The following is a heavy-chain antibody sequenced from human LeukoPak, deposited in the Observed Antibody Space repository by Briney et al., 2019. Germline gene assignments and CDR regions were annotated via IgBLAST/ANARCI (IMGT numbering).Heavy chain of an antibody. J-gene: IGHJ5*02. CDR2: IYTSGST. CDR3: ASSNFWSGPNWFDP. D-gene: IGHD3-3*01. Sequence: SETLSLTCTVSGGSISSYYRSWIRQPPGKGLEWIGRIYTSGSTNYNPSLKSRVTMSVDTSKNQFSLKLSSVTAADTAVYYCASSNFWSGPNWFDPWGQGTLVTVSS. CDR1: GGSISSYY. V-gene: IGHV4-4*07.